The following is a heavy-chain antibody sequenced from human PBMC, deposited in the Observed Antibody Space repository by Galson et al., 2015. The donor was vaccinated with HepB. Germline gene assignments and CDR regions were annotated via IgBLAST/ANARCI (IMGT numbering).Heavy chain of an antibody. CDR3: ARDYDILTGYNDLGDY. Sequence: SVKVSCKASGYTFTSYGISWVRRAPGQGLEWMGWISAYNGNTNYAQKLQGRVTMTTDTSTSTAYMELRSLRSDDTAVYYCARDYDILTGYNDLGDYWGQGTLVTVSS. V-gene: IGHV1-18*01. CDR1: GYTFTSYG. D-gene: IGHD3-9*01. J-gene: IGHJ4*02. CDR2: ISAYNGNT.